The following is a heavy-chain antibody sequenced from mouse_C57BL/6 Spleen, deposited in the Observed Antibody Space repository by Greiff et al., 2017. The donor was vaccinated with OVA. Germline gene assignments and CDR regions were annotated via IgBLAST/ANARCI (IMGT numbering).Heavy chain of an antibody. J-gene: IGHJ3*01. D-gene: IGHD2-4*01. V-gene: IGHV1-22*01. Sequence: EVQLQQSGPELVKPGASVKMSCKASGYTFTDYNMHWVKQSHGKSLEWIGYINPNNGGTSYNQKFKGKATLTVNKSSSTAYMELRSLTSEDSAVYYCARTGYYDYDGGFAYWGQGTLVTVSA. CDR2: INPNNGGT. CDR3: ARTGYYDYDGGFAY. CDR1: GYTFTDYN.